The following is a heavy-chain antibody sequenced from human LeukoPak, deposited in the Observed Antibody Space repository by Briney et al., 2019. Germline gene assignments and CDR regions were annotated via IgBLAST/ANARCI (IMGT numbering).Heavy chain of an antibody. D-gene: IGHD5-18*01. V-gene: IGHV4-30-4*01. CDR2: IYYSGST. CDR1: GGSISSGDYY. J-gene: IGHJ6*02. Sequence: PSETLSLTCTVSGGSISSGDYYWSWIRQPPGKGLEWIGYIYYSGSTYYNPSLKSRVTISVDTSKNQFSLKLSSVTAADTAVYYCARDPGYSYGYYYYYGMDVWGQGTTVTVSS. CDR3: ARDPGYSYGYYYYYGMDV.